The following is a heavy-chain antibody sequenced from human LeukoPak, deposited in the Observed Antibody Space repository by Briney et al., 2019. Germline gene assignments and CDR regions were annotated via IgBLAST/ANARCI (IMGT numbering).Heavy chain of an antibody. CDR1: GYTFTSYD. CDR3: AREGPQVAAPFDY. Sequence: ASVKVSCKASGYTFTSYDINWVRQATGQGLEWMGWMNPNSGNTGYAQKFQGRVTITRNTSISTAYMELSSLRSEDTAVYYCAREGPQVAAPFDYWGQGTLVTVSS. CDR2: MNPNSGNT. J-gene: IGHJ4*02. V-gene: IGHV1-8*03. D-gene: IGHD6-6*01.